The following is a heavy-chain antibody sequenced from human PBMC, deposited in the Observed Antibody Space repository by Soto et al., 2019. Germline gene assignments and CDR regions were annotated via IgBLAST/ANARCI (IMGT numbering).Heavy chain of an antibody. CDR1: GFTFSSDG. V-gene: IGHV3-30*18. Sequence: GGSLRLSCAASGFTFSSDGMHWVRQAPGKGLEWVAVISYDGSYQYYVDSVKGRFTISRDNSKNTLYLQMNSLSAEDTAVYYCAKDEISKTIRGDAFNFWGQGTMVTVSS. D-gene: IGHD1-7*01. J-gene: IGHJ3*01. CDR3: AKDEISKTIRGDAFNF. CDR2: ISYDGSYQ.